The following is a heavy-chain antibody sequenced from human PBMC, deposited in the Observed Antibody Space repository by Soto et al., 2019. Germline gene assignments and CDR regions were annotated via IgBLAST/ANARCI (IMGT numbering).Heavy chain of an antibody. CDR1: GFTFRSYA. D-gene: IGHD3-22*01. Sequence: QVQLVESGGGVVQPGRSLRLSCAASGFTFRSYAMHWVRQAPGKGLEWVAVISYDGSNKYYADSVKGRFTISRDISKNTLYLQRNSLRAEDTAVYYCASFHDYDPQDGFDYCGQGTLVTVSS. CDR2: ISYDGSNK. J-gene: IGHJ4*02. CDR3: ASFHDYDPQDGFDY. V-gene: IGHV3-30-3*01.